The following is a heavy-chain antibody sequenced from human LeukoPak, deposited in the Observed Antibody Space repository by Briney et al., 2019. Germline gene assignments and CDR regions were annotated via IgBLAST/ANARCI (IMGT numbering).Heavy chain of an antibody. CDR1: GYTFTNYY. J-gene: IGHJ6*03. Sequence: ASVKVSCKASGYTFTNYYMHWVRQAPGQGLEWMGWINPNSGGTNYAQKFQGRVTMTRDTSISTAYMELSRLRSDDTAVYYCARDGRQLKYYYYYMDVWGKGTTVTVSS. V-gene: IGHV1-2*02. D-gene: IGHD6-13*01. CDR3: ARDGRQLKYYYYYMDV. CDR2: INPNSGGT.